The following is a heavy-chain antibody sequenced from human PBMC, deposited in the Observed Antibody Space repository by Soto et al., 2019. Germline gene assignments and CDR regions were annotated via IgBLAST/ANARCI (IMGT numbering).Heavy chain of an antibody. CDR2: ISYDGSNK. CDR1: GFTFSSYG. CDR3: AKYGYSSGWYEGGY. V-gene: IGHV3-30*18. J-gene: IGHJ4*02. D-gene: IGHD6-19*01. Sequence: PGGSLRLSCAASGFTFSSYGMHWVRQAPGKGLEWVAVISYDGSNKYYADSVKGRFTISRDNSKNTLYLQMNSLRAEDTAVYYCAKYGYSSGWYEGGYWGQGTLVTVSS.